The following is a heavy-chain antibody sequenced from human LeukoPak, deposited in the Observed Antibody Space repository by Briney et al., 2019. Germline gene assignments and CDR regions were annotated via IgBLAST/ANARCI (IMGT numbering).Heavy chain of an antibody. CDR2: IKQDGNEK. CDR1: GFTFSSYW. CDR3: ARGRPTPGTDY. V-gene: IGHV3-7*04. J-gene: IGHJ4*02. Sequence: PGESLRLSCVASGFTFSSYWMNWVRQAPGKGLEWVANIKQDGNEKYYAASVRGRFTISRDDAKNSLYLQMNSLRAEDTAVYYCARGRPTPGTDYWGQGTLVTVSS. D-gene: IGHD6-13*01.